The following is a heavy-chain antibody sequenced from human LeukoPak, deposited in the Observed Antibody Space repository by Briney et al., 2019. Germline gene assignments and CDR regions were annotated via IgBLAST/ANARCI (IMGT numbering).Heavy chain of an antibody. CDR1: GGSFSGYY. Sequence: PSETLSLTCAVYGGSFSGYYWSWIRQPPGKGLEWIGEINHSGSTNYNPSLKSRVTISVDTSKNQFSLKLSSVTAADTAVYYCARDFGYGGYFFDDWGQGTLVTVSS. J-gene: IGHJ4*02. D-gene: IGHD4-23*01. CDR3: ARDFGYGGYFFDD. CDR2: INHSGST. V-gene: IGHV4-34*01.